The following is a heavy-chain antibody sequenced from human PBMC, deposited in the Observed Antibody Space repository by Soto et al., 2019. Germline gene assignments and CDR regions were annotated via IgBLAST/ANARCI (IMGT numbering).Heavy chain of an antibody. Sequence: SVKVSCKASGGTFSSYAISWVRQAPGQGLEWMGGIIPIFGTANYAQKFQGRVTITADESTSTAYMELSSLRPEDTAVYYCARRYYDSSGYYFAFDIWGQGTTVPV. CDR1: GGTFSSYA. CDR2: IIPIFGTA. V-gene: IGHV1-69*13. CDR3: ARRYYDSSGYYFAFDI. D-gene: IGHD3-22*01. J-gene: IGHJ3*02.